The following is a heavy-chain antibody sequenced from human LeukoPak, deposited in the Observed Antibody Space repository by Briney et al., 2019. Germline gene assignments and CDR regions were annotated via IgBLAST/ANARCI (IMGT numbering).Heavy chain of an antibody. CDR2: INPNSGGT. V-gene: IGHV1-2*02. D-gene: IGHD5-12*01. CDR1: GYTFTGYY. Sequence: ASVKVSCKASGYTFTGYYMHWVRQAPGQGLEWMGWINPNSGGTNYAQKFQGRVTMTRDTSISTAYMELSRLGSDDTAVYYCARQYSGYDRRLDYWGQGTLVTVSS. CDR3: ARQYSGYDRRLDY. J-gene: IGHJ4*02.